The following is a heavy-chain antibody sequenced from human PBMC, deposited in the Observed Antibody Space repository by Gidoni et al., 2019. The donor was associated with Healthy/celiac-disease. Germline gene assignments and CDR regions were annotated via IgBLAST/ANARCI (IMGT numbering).Heavy chain of an antibody. CDR3: AKDLGGGELLDYYFDY. V-gene: IGHV3-23*01. CDR2: ISGSGGST. Sequence: EVQLLEYGGGLVKPGGSLSLSCAASGFTFSRYAMGWVRQAPGKGLEWVSAISGSGGSTYDADSVKGRFTISRDNSKNTLYLQMNSLRAEDTAVYYCAKDLGGGELLDYYFDYWGQGTLVTVSS. J-gene: IGHJ4*02. D-gene: IGHD1-26*01. CDR1: GFTFSRYA.